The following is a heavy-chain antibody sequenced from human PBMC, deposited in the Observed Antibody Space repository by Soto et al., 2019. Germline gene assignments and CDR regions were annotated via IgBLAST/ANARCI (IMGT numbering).Heavy chain of an antibody. V-gene: IGHV1-3*01. CDR3: AREGEVVVVAATHPEYFQH. D-gene: IGHD2-15*01. CDR2: INAGNGNT. J-gene: IGHJ1*01. Sequence: ASVKVSCKASGYTFTSYAMHWVRQAPGQRLEWMGWINAGNGNTKYSQKFQGRVTITRDTSASTAYMELSSLRSEDTAVYYCAREGEVVVVAATHPEYFQHWGQGTLVTVSS. CDR1: GYTFTSYA.